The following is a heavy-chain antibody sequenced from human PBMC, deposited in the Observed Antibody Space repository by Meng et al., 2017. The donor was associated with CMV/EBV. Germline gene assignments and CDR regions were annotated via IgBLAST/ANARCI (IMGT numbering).Heavy chain of an antibody. CDR3: ARGGNWFDP. V-gene: IGHV4-34*01. CDR2: INHSGST. CDR1: GGSFSGDY. J-gene: IGHJ5*02. Sequence: QVQLQQCGAGLLTTSETLSLTCAVYGGSFSGDYWSWIRQPPGKGLEWIGEINHSGSTNYNPSLKSRVTISVDTSKNQFSLKLSSVTAADTAVYYCARGGNWFDPWGQGTLVTVSS.